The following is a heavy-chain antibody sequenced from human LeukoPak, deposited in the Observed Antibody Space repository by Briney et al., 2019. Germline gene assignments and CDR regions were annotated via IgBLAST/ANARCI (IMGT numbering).Heavy chain of an antibody. Sequence: PGGSLRLSCAASGFTFNSYAMSWVRQAPGKGLEWVSAISASGGSTYYADSVKGRFTISRDKSKNTLYLQMNSLRAEDTAVYYCAKAQDYCSSTNCYGEYYFDYWGQGTLVTVSS. CDR1: GFTFNSYA. CDR3: AKAQDYCSSTNCYGEYYFDY. CDR2: ISASGGST. D-gene: IGHD2-2*01. V-gene: IGHV3-23*01. J-gene: IGHJ4*02.